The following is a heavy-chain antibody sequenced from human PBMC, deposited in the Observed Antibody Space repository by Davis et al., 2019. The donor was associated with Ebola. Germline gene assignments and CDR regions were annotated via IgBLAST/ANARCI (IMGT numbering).Heavy chain of an antibody. CDR1: GGTFSSYA. CDR2: IIPIFGTA. CDR3: AKDRYYDNNPLYYESEC. Sequence: SVKVSCKASGGTFSSYAISWVRQAPGQGLEWMGGIIPIFGTATYAQRFQGRVTITADESRTTAYMELSSLRSEDTAVYYCAKDRYYDNNPLYYESECWGQGTLVTVSS. V-gene: IGHV1-69*13. D-gene: IGHD3-22*01. J-gene: IGHJ4*02.